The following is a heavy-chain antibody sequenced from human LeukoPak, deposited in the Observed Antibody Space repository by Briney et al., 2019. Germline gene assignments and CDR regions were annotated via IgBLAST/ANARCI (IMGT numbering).Heavy chain of an antibody. V-gene: IGHV4-4*07. CDR3: ARDRADYDFWSGYSSQYNWFDP. CDR2: IYTSGST. Sequence: SETLSLTCTVSGGSISSYYWSWVRQPAGKGLEWVGRIYTSGSTNYNTSLKRRVTISVETSKNKFSLKLSSVTAADTAVYYCARDRADYDFWSGYSSQYNWFDPWGQGTLVTVSS. CDR1: GGSISSYY. J-gene: IGHJ5*02. D-gene: IGHD3-3*01.